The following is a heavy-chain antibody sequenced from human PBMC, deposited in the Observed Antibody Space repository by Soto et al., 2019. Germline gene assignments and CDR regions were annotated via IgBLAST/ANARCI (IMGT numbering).Heavy chain of an antibody. CDR3: AFGEAGYYYYGMDV. Sequence: ASETLSLTCAVSGGSISSSNWWSWVRQPPGKGLEWIGEIYHSGSTNYNPSLKSRVTISVDKSKNQFSLKLSSVTAADTAVYYCAFGEAGYYYYGMDVWGQGTTVTVSS. D-gene: IGHD3-10*01. V-gene: IGHV4-4*02. CDR1: GGSISSSNW. CDR2: IYHSGST. J-gene: IGHJ6*02.